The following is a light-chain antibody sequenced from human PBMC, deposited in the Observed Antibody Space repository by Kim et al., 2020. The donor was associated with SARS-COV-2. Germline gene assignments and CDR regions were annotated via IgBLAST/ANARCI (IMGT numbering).Light chain of an antibody. CDR1: ESIGDN. CDR2: GAC. Sequence: SPVERATLSVRATESIGDNLAWYQQQPGQAPRLLIYGACTRATGIPARFRGSGSGTEFTLIITTLQSEDFAMYYCQQYKIWPPLTFGGGTKVDIK. V-gene: IGKV3D-15*01. J-gene: IGKJ4*01. CDR3: QQYKIWPPLT.